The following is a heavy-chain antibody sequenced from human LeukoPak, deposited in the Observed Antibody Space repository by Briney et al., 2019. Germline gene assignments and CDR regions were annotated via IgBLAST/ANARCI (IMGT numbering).Heavy chain of an antibody. Sequence: NPSETLSLTCAVSGASISSHYWSWIRQPPGKGLEWIGYTSGSISDNPSLKSRVAVSVDPSQNQVSLSLTSVTAADTAVYYCARVLAIFGLDTTDFYMDVWGKGTTVTVS. D-gene: IGHD3/OR15-3a*01. CDR3: ARVLAIFGLDTTDFYMDV. V-gene: IGHV4-59*11. CDR1: GASISSHY. J-gene: IGHJ6*03. CDR2: TSGSI.